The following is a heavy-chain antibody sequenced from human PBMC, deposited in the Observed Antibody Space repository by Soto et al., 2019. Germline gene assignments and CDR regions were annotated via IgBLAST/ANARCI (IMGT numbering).Heavy chain of an antibody. Sequence: QVQLVKSGAEVKKPGASVKVSCKASGYTFTSYDINWVRQATGQGLEWMGWMNPNSGNTGYAQKFQGRVTMTRNTSISTAYMELSSLRSEDTAVYYCARVRRWWLAFDYWGQGTLVTVSS. CDR3: ARVRRWWLAFDY. CDR2: MNPNSGNT. D-gene: IGHD2-15*01. J-gene: IGHJ4*02. CDR1: GYTFTSYD. V-gene: IGHV1-8*01.